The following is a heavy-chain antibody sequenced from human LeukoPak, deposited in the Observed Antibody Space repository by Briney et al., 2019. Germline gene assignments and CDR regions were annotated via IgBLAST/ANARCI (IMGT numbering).Heavy chain of an antibody. D-gene: IGHD2-21*01. J-gene: IGHJ6*02. Sequence: GSSANVSCKASGGTLSTYAISWVRQAPGQGLEWMGGIIPMVGTAHYAQKFQGRVTITADESTSTAYMELSSLRSEDTAVYYCAITYCGDRRCYGNNYYYYAMDVWGQGTTVTVSS. V-gene: IGHV1-69*01. CDR2: IIPMVGTA. CDR3: AITYCGDRRCYGNNYYYYAMDV. CDR1: GGTLSTYA.